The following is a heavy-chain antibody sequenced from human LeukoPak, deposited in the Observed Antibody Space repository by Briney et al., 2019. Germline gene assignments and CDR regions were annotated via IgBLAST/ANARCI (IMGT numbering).Heavy chain of an antibody. D-gene: IGHD3-16*01. V-gene: IGHV3-48*01. CDR2: IRDDSDGT. Sequence: GGSLRLSCAASGFTFNKSRMNWVRQAPGKGLEWISNIRDDSDGTTYADSVKGRFTISRDNAKNSLYLQINSLRAEDTAVYYCVKDLNWAFDYWGQGTLVTVSS. CDR1: GFTFNKSR. J-gene: IGHJ4*02. CDR3: VKDLNWAFDY.